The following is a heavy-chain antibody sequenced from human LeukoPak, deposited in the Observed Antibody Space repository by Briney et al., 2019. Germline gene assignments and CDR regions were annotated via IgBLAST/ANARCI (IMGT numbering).Heavy chain of an antibody. D-gene: IGHD3-9*01. CDR1: GGSIISNNYY. Sequence: SETLSLTCTVSGGSIISNNYYWGWIRLPPGKGLEWIGSIYYTGSTYYNPSLNSRVTVSVDTSMMTAADTAVYYCARLLSYDVLTDNYYKYYMDVWGEGTTVTVSS. J-gene: IGHJ6*03. CDR2: IYYTGST. CDR3: ARLLSYDVLTDNYYKYYMDV. V-gene: IGHV4-39*01.